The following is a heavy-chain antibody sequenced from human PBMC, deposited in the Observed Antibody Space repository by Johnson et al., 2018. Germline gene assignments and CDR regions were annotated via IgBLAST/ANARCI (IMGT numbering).Heavy chain of an antibody. V-gene: IGHV4-59*01. CDR3: ARYCSGSSCYGAASDI. D-gene: IGHD2-15*01. Sequence: QVQLQESGPGLVKPSETLSLTCTVSGASIRNFYWSWIRQPPGKGLEWIGYSFYSGRPTYNPSLKSRVPISVATSKNQVSLNLSSLTAADTAVYFCARYCSGSSCYGAASDIWGQGTVVTVSS. J-gene: IGHJ3*02. CDR2: SFYSGRP. CDR1: GASIRNFY.